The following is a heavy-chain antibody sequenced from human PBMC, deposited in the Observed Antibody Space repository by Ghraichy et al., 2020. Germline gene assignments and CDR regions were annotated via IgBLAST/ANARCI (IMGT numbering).Heavy chain of an antibody. V-gene: IGHV3-15*01. J-gene: IGHJ4*02. CDR1: GLTFTNAW. CDR2: IKSKADGGTP. CDR3: TTAPGFYASSPFDY. Sequence: GESLNISCAVSGLTFTNAWMNWVRQAPEKGLEWLGLIKSKADGGTPDYAAPVKGRFTISRSDSKNTLYLEMNSLNTEDTAVYYCTTAPGFYASSPFDYWGQGTLVTVSS. D-gene: IGHD3-22*01.